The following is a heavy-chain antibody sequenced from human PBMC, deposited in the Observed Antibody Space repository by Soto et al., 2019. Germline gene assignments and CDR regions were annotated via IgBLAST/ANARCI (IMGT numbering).Heavy chain of an antibody. CDR2: IKTKADGGTT. V-gene: IGHV3-15*01. CDR3: TAHLGEFFPLDY. CDR1: GFSFSNAW. D-gene: IGHD3-16*01. Sequence: GGSLRLSCAVSGFSFSNAWMSWVRQAPGKGLEWVGRIKTKADGGTTDYAAPVKGRFTISRDDLKNTVFLQMHSLETEDTAVYYCTAHLGEFFPLDYWGQGTLVTVSS. J-gene: IGHJ4*02.